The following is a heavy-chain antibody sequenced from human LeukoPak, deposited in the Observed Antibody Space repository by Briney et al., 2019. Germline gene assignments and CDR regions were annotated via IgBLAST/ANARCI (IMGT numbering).Heavy chain of an antibody. D-gene: IGHD1-14*01. Sequence: SSETLSLTCAVSGYSISSGYYWGWIRQPPGKGLEWIGSIYHSGSTYYNASLKSRVTISVDTSKNQFSLNLNSVTAADTAVYYCAGQRRTIDYWGQGNLVTVSS. CDR3: AGQRRTIDY. V-gene: IGHV4-38-2*01. CDR2: IYHSGST. J-gene: IGHJ4*02. CDR1: GYSISSGYY.